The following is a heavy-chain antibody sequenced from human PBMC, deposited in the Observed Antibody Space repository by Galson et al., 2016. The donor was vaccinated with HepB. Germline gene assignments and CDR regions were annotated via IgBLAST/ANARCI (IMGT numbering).Heavy chain of an antibody. Sequence: SETLSLTCAVSGGSISSSNWWSWVRQSPGKGLEWIGEIYHSGTTNCNPSLQSRVTMSIDKSKNHFSPKLSSVTAADTAVYYCSRSRPGGVVTIHNWFDPWGQGTLVTVSS. J-gene: IGHJ5*02. D-gene: IGHD3-3*01. V-gene: IGHV4-4*02. CDR1: GGSISSSNW. CDR3: SRSRPGGVVTIHNWFDP. CDR2: IYHSGTT.